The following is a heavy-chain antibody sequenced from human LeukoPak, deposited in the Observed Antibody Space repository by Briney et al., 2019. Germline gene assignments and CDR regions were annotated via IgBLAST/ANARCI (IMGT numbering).Heavy chain of an antibody. Sequence: GGSLRLSCAASGFTFSSYAMSWVRQAPGKGLEWVGRIKSKTDGGTTDYAAPVKGRFTISRDVSKNTLYLQMNSLKTEDTAVYYCARWRSGSCSDWGQGTLVTVSS. CDR3: ARWRSGSCSD. CDR2: IKSKTDGGTT. J-gene: IGHJ4*02. V-gene: IGHV3-15*01. CDR1: GFTFSSYA. D-gene: IGHD2-15*01.